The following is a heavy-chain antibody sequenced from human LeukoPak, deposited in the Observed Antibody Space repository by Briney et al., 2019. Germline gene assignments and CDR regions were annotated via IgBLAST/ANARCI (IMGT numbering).Heavy chain of an antibody. D-gene: IGHD2-15*01. CDR3: VKDGQCTTTTYSSHWFDP. V-gene: IGHV3-23*01. CDR1: GFTFSNYA. Sequence: PGGSLRLSCAASGFTFSNYALSWVRQAPGKGLEWVSVISGSGDSTYYADSVKGRFTISRDNFKNTVYLQMNRLRAEDTAVYYCVKDGQCTTTTYSSHWFDPWGLGTRVTVSS. CDR2: ISGSGDST. J-gene: IGHJ5*02.